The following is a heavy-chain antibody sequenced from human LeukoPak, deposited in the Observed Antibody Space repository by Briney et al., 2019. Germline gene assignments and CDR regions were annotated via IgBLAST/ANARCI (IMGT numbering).Heavy chain of an antibody. D-gene: IGHD6-13*01. CDR3: AKDGGSSWYGGYWFDP. V-gene: IGHV3-23*01. Sequence: GGSLRLSCAASGFTFSSYAMSWVRQAPGKGLEWVSAISGSGGSTYYADSVKGRFTISRDNSKNTLYLQMNSLRAEDTAVYYCAKDGGSSWYGGYWFDPWGQGTLVTVSS. CDR2: ISGSGGST. CDR1: GFTFSSYA. J-gene: IGHJ5*02.